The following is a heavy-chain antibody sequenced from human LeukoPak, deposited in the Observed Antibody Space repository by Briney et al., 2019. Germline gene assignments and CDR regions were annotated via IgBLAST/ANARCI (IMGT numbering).Heavy chain of an antibody. Sequence: GASVEVSCKVSGYTLTELSMHWVRQAPGKGLEWMGGFDPEDGETIYAQKFQGRVTMTEDTSTDTAYMELSSLRSEDTAVYYCATVLSPTLVSPYYYGMDVWGQGTTVTVSS. CDR1: GYTLTELS. D-gene: IGHD2-2*01. V-gene: IGHV1-24*01. CDR3: ATVLSPTLVSPYYYGMDV. CDR2: FDPEDGET. J-gene: IGHJ6*02.